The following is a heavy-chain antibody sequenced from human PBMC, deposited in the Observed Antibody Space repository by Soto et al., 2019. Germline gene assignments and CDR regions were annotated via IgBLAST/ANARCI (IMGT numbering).Heavy chain of an antibody. CDR1: GFTFSSYS. V-gene: IGHV3-21*01. J-gene: IGHJ4*02. D-gene: IGHD2-8*01. CDR2: ISSSSSYI. Sequence: EVQLVESGGGLVKPGGSLRLSCAASGFTFSSYSMNWVRQAPGKGLEWVSSISSSSSYIYYADSVKGRFTISRDNAKNSLYLQMNSLRAEDTAVYYCARGLGYCTNGVCYPFDYWGQGTLVTVFS. CDR3: ARGLGYCTNGVCYPFDY.